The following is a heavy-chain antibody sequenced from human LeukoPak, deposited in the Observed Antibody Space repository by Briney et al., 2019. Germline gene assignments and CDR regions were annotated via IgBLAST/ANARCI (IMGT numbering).Heavy chain of an antibody. CDR2: IKQDGSEK. D-gene: IGHD2-21*01. J-gene: IGHJ6*03. CDR3: ARAMVESDHGPWWWDPGLPPEYYMDV. Sequence: GGSLRLSCAASGFTFSSYSMNWVRQAPGKGLEWVANIKQDGSEKYYVDSVKGRFTISRDNAKNSLYLQMNSLRAEDTAVYYCARAMVESDHGPWWWDPGLPPEYYMDVWGKGTTVTVSS. V-gene: IGHV3-7*01. CDR1: GFTFSSYS.